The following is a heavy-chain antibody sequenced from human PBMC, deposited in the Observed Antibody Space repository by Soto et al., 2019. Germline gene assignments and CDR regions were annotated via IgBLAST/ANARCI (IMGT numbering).Heavy chain of an antibody. V-gene: IGHV3-7*03. Sequence: GGSLRLSCAASGFTFSNYWMSWVRQAPGKGLEWVANIKQDGSQNYYVDSVKGRFTTSRDNTKNSFYLQMNSLRAEDTAVYYCARVGCSSTSCYFNRYYYGMDVWGQGTTVTVSS. CDR3: ARVGCSSTSCYFNRYYYGMDV. J-gene: IGHJ6*02. CDR2: IKQDGSQN. CDR1: GFTFSNYW. D-gene: IGHD2-2*01.